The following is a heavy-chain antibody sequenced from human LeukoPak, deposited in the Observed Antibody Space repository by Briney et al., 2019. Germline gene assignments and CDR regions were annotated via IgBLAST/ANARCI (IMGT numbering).Heavy chain of an antibody. CDR2: INDSGRT. Sequence: SETLSLTCAVYGGSFSGYYWSWLRQPPGKGLEWIGEINDSGRTNYKPSLKSGITISVETTKNQFSQKRSSVTAADTAVYCCARAYLLDGLLGRDRKRPTHYYMDVWGKGTTVTVSS. CDR1: GGSFSGYY. D-gene: IGHD2/OR15-2a*01. J-gene: IGHJ6*03. CDR3: ARAYLLDGLLGRDRKRPTHYYMDV. V-gene: IGHV4-34*01.